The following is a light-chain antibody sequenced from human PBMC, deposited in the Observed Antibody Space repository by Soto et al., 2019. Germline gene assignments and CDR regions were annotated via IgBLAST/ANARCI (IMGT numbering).Light chain of an antibody. Sequence: DIQMTQSPSSLSASVGDSVTITCRASQTITTYLNWYQQQPGKAPKLLIYAASTLQRGVPSRFSGRRSATDFTLIISSLQPEDFAIYYCQQSYSSPWTFGPGTKVAI. V-gene: IGKV1-39*01. J-gene: IGKJ1*01. CDR1: QTITTY. CDR2: AAS. CDR3: QQSYSSPWT.